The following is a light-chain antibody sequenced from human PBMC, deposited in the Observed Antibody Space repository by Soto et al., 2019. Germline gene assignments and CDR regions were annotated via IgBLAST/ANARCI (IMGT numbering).Light chain of an antibody. J-gene: IGLJ1*01. CDR3: AAWDDSLSGYV. V-gene: IGLV1-47*01. CDR2: RNN. Sequence: QSVLTQPPSASGTPGQKVTISCSGSSSNIGDNYVYWHQQLPGTAPKLLIYRNNQRPSGVPDRFSGSKSGTSASLAISGLRSEDEADYYCAAWDDSLSGYVFGPGTKVTVL. CDR1: SSNIGDNY.